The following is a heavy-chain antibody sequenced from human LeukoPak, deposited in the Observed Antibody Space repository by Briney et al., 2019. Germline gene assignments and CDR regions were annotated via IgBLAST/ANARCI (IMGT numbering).Heavy chain of an antibody. J-gene: IGHJ4*02. CDR1: GFTFSNYG. Sequence: PGGSLRLSCAASGFTFSNYGMHWVRQAPGKGLEWVAFIQYDGSNKYYVDSVKGRFTISRDNSKNTLYLQMNSLRAEDTAVYYCARAMAAMTTVTTDDYWGQGTLVTVSS. CDR2: IQYDGSNK. D-gene: IGHD4-17*01. CDR3: ARAMAAMTTVTTDDY. V-gene: IGHV3-30*02.